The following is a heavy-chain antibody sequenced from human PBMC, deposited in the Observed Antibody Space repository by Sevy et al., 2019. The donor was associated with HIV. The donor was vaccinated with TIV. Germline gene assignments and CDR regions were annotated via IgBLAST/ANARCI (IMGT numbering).Heavy chain of an antibody. J-gene: IGHJ4*02. V-gene: IGHV4-4*02. CDR2: IYHSGST. Sequence: SDTLSLTCAVSGGSISSSNWWSWVRQPPGKGLEWIGEIYHSGSTNYNPSLKSRVTISVDKSKNQFSLKLSSVTAADTAVYYCASTTVLGLYYCDYWGQGTLVTVSS. CDR3: ASTTVLGLYYCDY. CDR1: GGSISSSNW. D-gene: IGHD4-17*01.